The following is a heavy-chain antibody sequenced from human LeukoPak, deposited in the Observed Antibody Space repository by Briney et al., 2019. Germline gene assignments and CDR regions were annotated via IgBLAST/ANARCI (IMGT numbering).Heavy chain of an antibody. V-gene: IGHV3-74*01. CDR1: GFTFSGYW. CDR3: ARGGWYYFDY. D-gene: IGHD2-15*01. CDR2: MNSDGSST. J-gene: IGHJ4*02. Sequence: PGGSLRLSCTASGFTFSGYWMHWVRQAPGKGLVWVSRMNSDGSSTSYADSVKGRFTISRDNAKNTLYLQMNSLRAEDTGVYYCARGGWYYFDYWGQGTLVTVSS.